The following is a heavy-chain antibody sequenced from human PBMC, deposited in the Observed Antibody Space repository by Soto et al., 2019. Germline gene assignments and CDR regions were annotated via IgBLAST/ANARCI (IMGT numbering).Heavy chain of an antibody. CDR1: GYTFTSYA. J-gene: IGHJ4*02. CDR3: ARVLKGYYFDY. CDR2: INAGNGNT. Sequence: ASVKVSCTASGYTFTSYAMHWVRQAPGQRLEWMGWINAGNGNTKYSQKFQGRVTITRDTSASTAYMELSSLRSEDTAVYYCARVLKGYYFDYWGQGTLVTVSS. V-gene: IGHV1-3*01.